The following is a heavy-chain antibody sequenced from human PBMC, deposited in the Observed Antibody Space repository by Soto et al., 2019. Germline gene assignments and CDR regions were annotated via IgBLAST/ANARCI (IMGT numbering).Heavy chain of an antibody. D-gene: IGHD3-9*01. V-gene: IGHV1-18*04. CDR1: GYTFTSYG. Sequence: AASVKVSCKASGYTFTSYGISWVRQAPGQGLEWMGWISAYNGNTNYAQKLQGRVTMTTDTSTSTAYMELRSLRSDDTAVYYCARNGLLRYFDWSSIDYWGQGTLVTVSS. CDR3: ARNGLLRYFDWSSIDY. CDR2: ISAYNGNT. J-gene: IGHJ4*02.